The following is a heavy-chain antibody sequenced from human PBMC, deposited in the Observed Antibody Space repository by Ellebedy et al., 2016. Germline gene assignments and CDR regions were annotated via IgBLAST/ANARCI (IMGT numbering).Heavy chain of an antibody. Sequence: GESLKISCAASGFTFSSYAMSLVRQAPGKGLEWVSAISGSGGSTYYADSVKGRFTSSRDNSKNTLYLQMNSLRAEDTAVYYCAKDLPPTTGGSGSYYRGTYYYGMDVWGQGTTVTVSS. CDR3: AKDLPPTTGGSGSYYRGTYYYGMDV. CDR1: GFTFSSYA. V-gene: IGHV3-23*01. CDR2: ISGSGGST. D-gene: IGHD3-10*01. J-gene: IGHJ6*02.